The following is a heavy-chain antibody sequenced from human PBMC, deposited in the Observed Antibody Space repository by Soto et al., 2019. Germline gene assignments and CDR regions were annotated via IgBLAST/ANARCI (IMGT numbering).Heavy chain of an antibody. V-gene: IGHV3-30*18. Sequence: GGSVRLSCAASGFIFSSYGMHWVRQAPGKGLEWVAVMAYDGRNKYYADSVKGRFTISRDNSKSTLYLQMNSLRPDDTAVYYCAKPKRDVVSYYFDNWGQGA. CDR1: GFIFSSYG. CDR3: AKPKRDVVSYYFDN. J-gene: IGHJ4*02. CDR2: MAYDGRNK. D-gene: IGHD3-22*01.